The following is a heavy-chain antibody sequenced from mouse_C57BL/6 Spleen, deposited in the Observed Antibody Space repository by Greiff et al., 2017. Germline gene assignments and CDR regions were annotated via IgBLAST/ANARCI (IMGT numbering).Heavy chain of an antibody. D-gene: IGHD2-9*01. CDR3: ARPSYYGYDAYFDD. CDR2: IHPNSGST. CDR1: GYTFTSYW. Sequence: QVQLQQPGAELVKPGASVKLSCKASGYTFTSYWMHWVKQRPGQGLEWIGMIHPNSGSTNYNEKFKSKATLTVDKSSSTAYMQLSSLTSEDSAVYYCARPSYYGYDAYFDDWGQGTTLTVSS. J-gene: IGHJ2*01. V-gene: IGHV1-64*01.